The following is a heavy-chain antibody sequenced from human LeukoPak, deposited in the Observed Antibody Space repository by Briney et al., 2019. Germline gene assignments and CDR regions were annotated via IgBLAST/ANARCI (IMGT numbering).Heavy chain of an antibody. J-gene: IGHJ5*02. CDR3: VRAHHPGGWFDP. CDR2: VSSDGSID. CDR1: GFTFSNYG. V-gene: IGHV3-30*03. Sequence: PGRSLRLSCAASGFTFSNYGMHWVRQAPGKGLEWAAVVSSDGSIDYYADSLRGRFTVSRDNAKNSLYLQMNSLTAEDTAVHYCVRAHHPGGWFDPWGQGTLVTVSS. D-gene: IGHD3-10*01.